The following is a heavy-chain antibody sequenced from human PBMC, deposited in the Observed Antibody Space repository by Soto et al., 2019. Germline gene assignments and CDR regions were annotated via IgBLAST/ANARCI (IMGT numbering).Heavy chain of an antibody. D-gene: IGHD6-19*01. CDR2: LSWNSGNK. CDR3: AKSMSSGWSPIDY. CDR1: GFTFDDYA. Sequence: EVQLVESGGGLVQPGRSLRLSCAASGFTFDDYAMYWVRQAPGKGLEWVSGLSWNSGNKAYADSLKGRFSISRDNAKNSLYLQMNSLSAEDTAFYYCAKSMSSGWSPIDYWGQGTLVTVSS. V-gene: IGHV3-9*01. J-gene: IGHJ4*02.